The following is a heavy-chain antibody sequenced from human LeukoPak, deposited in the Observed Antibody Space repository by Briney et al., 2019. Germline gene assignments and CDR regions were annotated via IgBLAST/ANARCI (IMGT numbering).Heavy chain of an antibody. CDR2: MDYSESS. Sequence: PSETLSLTCTVSGGSIRSSSYYRAWIRQPPGKGLEWIGSMDYSESSDYNPSLQSRLTISADTSKNQFSLKLSSVTAADTAVYYCASLGRDGYNYHSYYFDYWGQGTLVTVSS. CDR1: GGSIRSSSYY. V-gene: IGHV4-39*07. CDR3: ASLGRDGYNYHSYYFDY. J-gene: IGHJ4*02. D-gene: IGHD5-24*01.